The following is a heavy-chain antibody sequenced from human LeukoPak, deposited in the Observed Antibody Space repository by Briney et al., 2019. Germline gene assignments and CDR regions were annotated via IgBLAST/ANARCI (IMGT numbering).Heavy chain of an antibody. V-gene: IGHV1-8*01. D-gene: IGHD3-16*01. J-gene: IGHJ4*02. CDR3: ARDRGGFDY. CDR1: RYTFTRYF. CDR2: MNPNSGNT. Sequence: AAVPVSYMASRYTFTRYFINWLGPATGQEGEWMGWMNPNSGNTGYAQKFQGRVTMTRNSSISTAYMELSSLRSEDTAVYYCARDRGGFDYWGQGTLVTVSS.